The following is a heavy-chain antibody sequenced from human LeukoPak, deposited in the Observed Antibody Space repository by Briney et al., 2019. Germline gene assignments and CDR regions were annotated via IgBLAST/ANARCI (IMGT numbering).Heavy chain of an antibody. Sequence: SVKVSCKASGGTFSSYAISWVRQAPGQGLEWMGRIVPIFGIANYAQKFQGRVTITADKSTSTAYMELSSLRSEDTAVYYCARDLKEGGFLEWLLSPSYYYGMDVWGQGTTVTVSS. CDR2: IVPIFGIA. J-gene: IGHJ6*02. V-gene: IGHV1-69*04. CDR3: ARDLKEGGFLEWLLSPSYYYGMDV. CDR1: GGTFSSYA. D-gene: IGHD3-3*01.